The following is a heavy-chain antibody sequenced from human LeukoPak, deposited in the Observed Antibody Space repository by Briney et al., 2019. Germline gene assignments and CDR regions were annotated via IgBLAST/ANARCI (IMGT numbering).Heavy chain of an antibody. Sequence: ASVKVSCKASGYSFTGYYMHWVRQAPGQGLEWMGWINPNSGGTNYAQKFQGRVTMTRDTSISTAYLQWSSLKASDTAMYYCARHTPDSSGYYYSSNWGQGTLVTVSS. V-gene: IGHV1-2*02. CDR3: ARHTPDSSGYYYSSN. J-gene: IGHJ4*02. CDR2: INPNSGGT. D-gene: IGHD3-22*01. CDR1: GYSFTGYY.